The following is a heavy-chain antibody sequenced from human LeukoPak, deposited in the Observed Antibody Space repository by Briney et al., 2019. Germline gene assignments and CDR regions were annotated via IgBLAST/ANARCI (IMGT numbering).Heavy chain of an antibody. J-gene: IGHJ4*02. CDR3: AKGDAAGAYRTDF. CDR2: TSHDESNK. D-gene: IGHD6-13*01. V-gene: IGHV3-30-3*01. CDR1: GISLRSYS. Sequence: GESLRLSCVASGISLRSYSVHWVRQAPGKGLEWVALTSHDESNKKYADSVRGRCTISRDSSRDTVFLQLSNLRHEDTAVYYCAKGDAAGAYRTDFWGPGTRVTVSS.